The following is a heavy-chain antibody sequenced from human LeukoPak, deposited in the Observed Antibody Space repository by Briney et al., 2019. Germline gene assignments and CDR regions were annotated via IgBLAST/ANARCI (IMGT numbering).Heavy chain of an antibody. CDR3: SKGTDSFDI. J-gene: IGHJ3*02. CDR2: ISSSGSTI. V-gene: IGHV3-11*01. Sequence: GGSLRLSCAASGFTFSDYYMSWIRQAPGKGLEWVSYISSSGSTIYYADSVKGRFTISRDNAKNSLYLQMNSLTTEDTALYYCSKGTDSFDIWGQGTMVTVSS. CDR1: GFTFSDYY.